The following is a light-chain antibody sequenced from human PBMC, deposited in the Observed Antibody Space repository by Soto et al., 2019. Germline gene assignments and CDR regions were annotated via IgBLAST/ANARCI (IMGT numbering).Light chain of an antibody. CDR2: DAS. V-gene: IGKV1-5*01. CDR3: QQYNSYSYT. CDR1: QTISSW. Sequence: IRMTHSPSTLSASVGNRVARTSLSSQTISSWLAWYQQKPGKAPKLLIHDASNLENGVPSRFSGSGSGTDFTLTISSLQPDDFATYYCQQYNSYSYTFGQGTNVDI. J-gene: IGKJ2*01.